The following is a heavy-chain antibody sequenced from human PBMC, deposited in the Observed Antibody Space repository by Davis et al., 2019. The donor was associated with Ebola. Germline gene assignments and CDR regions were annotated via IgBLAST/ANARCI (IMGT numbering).Heavy chain of an antibody. J-gene: IGHJ4*02. CDR1: GYTLTSYG. CDR3: ARGEGALKRYYFDY. D-gene: IGHD1-26*01. V-gene: IGHV1-18*04. Sequence: ASVKVSCKASGYTLTSYGISWVRQAPGQVLEWMGWISAYNGNTNYAQKIQGRVTMTTDTSTSTAYMELRNLRSDDTAVYYCARGEGALKRYYFDYWGQGTLVTVSS. CDR2: ISAYNGNT.